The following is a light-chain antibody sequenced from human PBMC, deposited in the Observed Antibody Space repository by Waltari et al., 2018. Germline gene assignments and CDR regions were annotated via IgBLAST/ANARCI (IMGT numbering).Light chain of an antibody. V-gene: IGKV3-11*01. Sequence: ESVLTQSPATWSLSPGERATLSCRAGQSVRNFLAWYQQKPGQASRLLIYHAANRDTGIPARFSGRGSGTDVTLTISSLAPGDSAVYYCQQRAKWPPLTFGGGTRVEI. CDR2: HAA. J-gene: IGKJ4*01. CDR3: QQRAKWPPLT. CDR1: QSVRNF.